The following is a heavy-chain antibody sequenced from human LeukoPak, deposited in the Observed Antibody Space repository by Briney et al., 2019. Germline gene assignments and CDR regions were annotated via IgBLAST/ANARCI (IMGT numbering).Heavy chain of an antibody. V-gene: IGHV3-30*02. CDR3: ARDRGYTYGWHMDV. CDR1: GFTFSSYG. D-gene: IGHD5-18*01. J-gene: IGHJ6*03. CDR2: IRYDGSNK. Sequence: PGGSLRLSCAASGFTFSSYGMHWVRQAPGKGLEWVAFIRYDGSNKYYADSVKGRFTISRDNAKNSLYLQMNSLRAEDTAVYYCARDRGYTYGWHMDVWGKGTTVTVSS.